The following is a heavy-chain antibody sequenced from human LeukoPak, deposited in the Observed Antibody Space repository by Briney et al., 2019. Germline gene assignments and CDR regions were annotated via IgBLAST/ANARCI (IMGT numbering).Heavy chain of an antibody. D-gene: IGHD4-17*01. Sequence: SETLSLTCAVYGESFSGYYWSWIRQPPGKGLEWIGEINHSGSTNYNPSLKSRVTISVDTSKNQFSLKLSSVTAADTAVYYCARGHGAFDYWGQGTLVTVSS. CDR2: INHSGST. CDR3: ARGHGAFDY. J-gene: IGHJ4*02. V-gene: IGHV4-34*01. CDR1: GESFSGYY.